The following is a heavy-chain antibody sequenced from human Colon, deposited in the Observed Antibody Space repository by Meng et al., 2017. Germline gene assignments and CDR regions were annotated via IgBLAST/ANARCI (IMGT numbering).Heavy chain of an antibody. CDR1: WSGVCGTTAA. V-gene: IGHV6-1*01. CDR3: ARVGGGHSYAFGY. J-gene: IGHJ4*02. D-gene: IGHD2-2*01. CDR2: TYYRSRWSN. Sequence: VLLQSSGPGPVQALQNPSLTRSISWSGVCGTTAAWNWIRQPPSGGNEWLGRTYYRSRWSNEYAASVNGRITITPDTAKNQFSLHLSSMTPEDTAVYYCARVGGGHSYAFGYWGQGTLVTVSS.